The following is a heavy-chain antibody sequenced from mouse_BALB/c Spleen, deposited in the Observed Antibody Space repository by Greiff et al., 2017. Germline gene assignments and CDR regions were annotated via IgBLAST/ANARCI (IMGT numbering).Heavy chain of an antibody. CDR3: ARRGGYEGFAY. CDR1: GYSITSGYY. Sequence: EVQLQESGPGLVKPSQSLSLTCSVTGYSITSGYYWNWIRQFPGNKLEWMGYISYDGSNNYNPSLKNRISITRDTSKNQFFLKLNSVTTEDTATYYCARRGGYEGFAYWGQGTLVTVSA. D-gene: IGHD2-14*01. CDR2: ISYDGSN. J-gene: IGHJ3*01. V-gene: IGHV3-6*02.